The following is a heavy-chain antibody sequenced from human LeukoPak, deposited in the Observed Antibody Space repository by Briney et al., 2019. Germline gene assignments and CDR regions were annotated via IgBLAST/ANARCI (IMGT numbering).Heavy chain of an antibody. V-gene: IGHV3-64*01. CDR3: ARRAGAYSHPYDY. Sequence: GGSLRLSCGASGFTFSNYAMHWVRQAPGKGLEYVSAITNNGGSTYYTNSVKGRFTISRDNSQSTLYLQMNSLRAEDTAVYYCARRAGAYSHPYDYWGQGTLVTVSS. D-gene: IGHD4/OR15-4a*01. CDR2: ITNNGGST. J-gene: IGHJ4*02. CDR1: GFTFSNYA.